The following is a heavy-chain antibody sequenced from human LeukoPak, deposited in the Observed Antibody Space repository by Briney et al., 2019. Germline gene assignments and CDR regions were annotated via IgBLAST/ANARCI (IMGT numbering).Heavy chain of an antibody. J-gene: IGHJ4*02. CDR3: ARLITVGYFDY. Sequence: GGSLRLSCAASGFTLSNYEMNWVRQAPAKGLEWVSYISSIGSTIYYADSVKGRFNISRDNAKNALYLQINSVRAEETAVYYCARLITVGYFDYWGQGTLVTVSS. V-gene: IGHV3-48*03. CDR2: ISSIGSTI. CDR1: GFTLSNYE. D-gene: IGHD5-24*01.